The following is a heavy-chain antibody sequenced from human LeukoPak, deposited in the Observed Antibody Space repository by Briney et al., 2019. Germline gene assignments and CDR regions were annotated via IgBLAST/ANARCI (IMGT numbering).Heavy chain of an antibody. CDR2: ISGSGGST. D-gene: IGHD3-16*01. CDR3: ARESLRAYGPFDY. Sequence: GGSLRLSCAASGFTFKNAWMSWVRQAPGKGLEWVSAISGSGGSTYYADSVKGRFTISRDDAENSLYLQMNSLRADDTAVYYCARESLRAYGPFDYWGQGSRVTVSS. V-gene: IGHV3-23*01. CDR1: GFTFKNAW. J-gene: IGHJ4*02.